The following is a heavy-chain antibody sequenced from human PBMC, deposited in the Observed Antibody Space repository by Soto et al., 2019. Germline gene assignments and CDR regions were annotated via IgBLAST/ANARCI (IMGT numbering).Heavy chain of an antibody. D-gene: IGHD6-19*01. CDR2: IIPLFGTA. Sequence: QVQLEQSGGEVKQPGSSVRVSCKTSGGTFSTYAINWVRQGPGQGLEWMGAIIPLFGTADYSQKFQGRVTITADESTSTAYMELSSLRFDDTAVYFCARPKGTYSSGYYYFDFWGQGTLVTVSS. J-gene: IGHJ4*02. V-gene: IGHV1-69*01. CDR3: ARPKGTYSSGYYYFDF. CDR1: GGTFSTYA.